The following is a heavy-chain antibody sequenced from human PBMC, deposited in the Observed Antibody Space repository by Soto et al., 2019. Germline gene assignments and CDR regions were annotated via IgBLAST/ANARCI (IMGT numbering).Heavy chain of an antibody. Sequence: ASVKVSCKASGYTYTSSGISWVRQAPGQGLEWMGWISAYNGNTNDAQKLQGRVTMTTDTSTSTAYMELRSLRSDDTAVYYCARGASDDSSGYADVDFDYWGQGTRVTSPQ. V-gene: IGHV1-18*01. CDR3: ARGASDDSSGYADVDFDY. D-gene: IGHD3-22*01. CDR2: ISAYNGNT. J-gene: IGHJ4*02. CDR1: GYTYTSSG.